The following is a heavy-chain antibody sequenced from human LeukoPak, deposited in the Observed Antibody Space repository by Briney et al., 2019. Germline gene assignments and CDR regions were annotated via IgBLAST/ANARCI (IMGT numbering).Heavy chain of an antibody. Sequence: GASVKVSCKASGYTFTCYYMHWVRQAPGQGLEWMGWINPNSGGTNYAQKFQGWVTMTRDTSISTAYMELSRLRSDDTAVYYCAVTYSSSEGVPFDPWGQGTLVTVSS. D-gene: IGHD6-13*01. CDR3: AVTYSSSEGVPFDP. CDR2: INPNSGGT. V-gene: IGHV1-2*04. J-gene: IGHJ5*02. CDR1: GYTFTCYY.